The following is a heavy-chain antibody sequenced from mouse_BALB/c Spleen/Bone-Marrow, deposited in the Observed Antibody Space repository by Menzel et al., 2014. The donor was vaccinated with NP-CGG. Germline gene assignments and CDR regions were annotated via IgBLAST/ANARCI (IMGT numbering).Heavy chain of an antibody. CDR2: INSNGGST. J-gene: IGHJ2*01. Sequence: DVQLQESGGGLVQPGGSPKLSCAASGFTFSNYGMSWVRQTPDKRLELVATINSNGGSTYYPDSVKGRFTISRDTAKNTLYLQMSSLKSEETAMYYCVRGNYGNYVDYFDFWGQGTTLTVSS. CDR1: GFTFSNYG. V-gene: IGHV5-6-3*01. D-gene: IGHD2-1*01. CDR3: VRGNYGNYVDYFDF.